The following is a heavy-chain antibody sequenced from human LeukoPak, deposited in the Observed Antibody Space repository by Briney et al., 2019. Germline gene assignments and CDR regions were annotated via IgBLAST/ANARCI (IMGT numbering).Heavy chain of an antibody. D-gene: IGHD3-10*01. J-gene: IGHJ4*02. V-gene: IGHV3-23*01. CDR3: ANGAHNYYLDY. CDR2: INTSGTST. CDR1: GFTFSNYA. Sequence: PGGSLRLSCAASGFTFSNYAMSWVRQAPGKGLEWVSTINTSGTSTYYADSVKGRFTISRDNSKNTLYLQMNSLRAEDTAVYYCANGAHNYYLDYWGQGTLVTVSS.